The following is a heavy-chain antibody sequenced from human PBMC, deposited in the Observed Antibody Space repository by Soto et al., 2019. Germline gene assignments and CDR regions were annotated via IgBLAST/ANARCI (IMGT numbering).Heavy chain of an antibody. J-gene: IGHJ4*02. V-gene: IGHV4-4*02. D-gene: IGHD3-16*01. CDR1: GYSVTNDNW. CDR2: IYHGGNT. Sequence: QVQLQESGPGLVKPSGTLSLTCSVSGYSVTNDNWWSWLRQPPGRGLEWIAEIYHGGNTNYRPPLRSRVPISMDKSNTQFSLKLVSVTAADPAVYFCASGGGGGNFWGQGILVTVSS. CDR3: ASGGGGGNF.